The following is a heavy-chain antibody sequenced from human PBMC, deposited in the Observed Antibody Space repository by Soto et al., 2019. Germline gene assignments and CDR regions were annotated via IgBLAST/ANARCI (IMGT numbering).Heavy chain of an antibody. Sequence: ASVKVSCKASGGTFSSYAISWVRQAPGQGLEWMGGIIPIFGTANYAQKFQGRVTITADKSTSTAYMELSSLRSEDTAVYYCAREGPSSIAARPKMYGMDVWGQGTTVTVSS. V-gene: IGHV1-69*06. D-gene: IGHD6-6*01. CDR2: IIPIFGTA. J-gene: IGHJ6*02. CDR3: AREGPSSIAARPKMYGMDV. CDR1: GGTFSSYA.